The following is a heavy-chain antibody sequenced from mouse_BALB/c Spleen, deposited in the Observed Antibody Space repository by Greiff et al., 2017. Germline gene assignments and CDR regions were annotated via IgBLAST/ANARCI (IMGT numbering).Heavy chain of an antibody. V-gene: IGHV1-7*01. J-gene: IGHJ4*01. CDR3: ARRGRGAMDY. CDR2: INPSTGYT. Sequence: QVQLKESGAELAKPGASVKMSCKASGYTFTSYWMHWVKQRPGQGLEWIGYINPSTGYTEYNQKFKDKATLTADKSSSTAYMQLSSLTSEDSAVYYCARRGRGAMDYWGQGTSVTVSS. CDR1: GYTFTSYW.